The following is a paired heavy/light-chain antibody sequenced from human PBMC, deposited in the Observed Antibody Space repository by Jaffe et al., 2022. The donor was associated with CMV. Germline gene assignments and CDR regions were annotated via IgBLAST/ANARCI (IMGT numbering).Light chain of an antibody. CDR2: EDN. CDR3: QSYDITDQV. Sequence: NFMLTQPHSVSGSPGKTVAISCTRSSGSIASNYVQWYQQRPGSAPTTLIYEDNQRPSGVPDRFSGSIDTSSNSASLTISGLKTEDEADYYCQSYDITDQVFGGGTRLTVL. CDR1: SGSIASNY. J-gene: IGLJ3*02. V-gene: IGLV6-57*04.
Heavy chain of an antibody. J-gene: IGHJ4*02. CDR2: ISSSGSYI. CDR1: GFSFRSYS. Sequence: EVQLVESGGGLVKPGGSLRLSCAASGFSFRSYSMNWVRQAPGKGLEWVSDISSSGSYINYADSVKGRFTLSRDNAKNSLYLQMNSLRAEDTAIYYCARVVDGSGNYAYDYWGQGTLVTVSS. V-gene: IGHV3-21*06. CDR3: ARVVDGSGNYAYDY. D-gene: IGHD3-10*01.